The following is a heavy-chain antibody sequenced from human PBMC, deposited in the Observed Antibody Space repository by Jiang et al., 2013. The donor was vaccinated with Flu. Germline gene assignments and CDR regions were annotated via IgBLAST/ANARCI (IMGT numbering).Heavy chain of an antibody. CDR3: ARGGSYDFWSGYIDY. V-gene: IGHV4-59*01. CDR2: IYYSGST. J-gene: IGHJ4*02. Sequence: GSGLVKPSETLSLTCTVSGGSISSYYWSWIRQPPGKGLEWIGYIYYSGSTNYNPSLKSRVTISVDTSKNQFSLKLSSVTAADTAVYYCARGGSYDFWSGYIDYWGQGTLVTVSS. CDR1: GGSISSYY. D-gene: IGHD3-3*01.